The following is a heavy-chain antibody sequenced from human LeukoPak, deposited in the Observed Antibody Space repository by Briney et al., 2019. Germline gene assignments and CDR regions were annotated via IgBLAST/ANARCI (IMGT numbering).Heavy chain of an antibody. CDR2: IKEDGSEI. D-gene: IGHD3-10*01. Sequence: PGGSLRLSCAASGFTFSKYWMSSPRQAPGTGLERMANIKEDGSEIYYVDSVKGRLTISRDNARNSLYLQMRSLRGEDTAIYCCARDRSYYKYFEYWGQGSLVTVSS. CDR1: GFTFSKYW. J-gene: IGHJ4*02. CDR3: ARDRSYYKYFEY. V-gene: IGHV3-7*04.